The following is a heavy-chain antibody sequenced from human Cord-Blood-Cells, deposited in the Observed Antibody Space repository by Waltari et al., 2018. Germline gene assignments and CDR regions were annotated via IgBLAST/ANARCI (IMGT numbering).Heavy chain of an antibody. J-gene: IGHJ3*02. V-gene: IGHV3-15*01. CDR3: TTSPGGEGAFDI. CDR1: GFTFSNAW. CDR2: IKSKTDGGTT. D-gene: IGHD3-16*01. Sequence: EVQLVESGGGLVQPGGSLRLSCAASGFTFSNAWISWVRQAPGKGLEWVGRIKSKTDGGTTDYAAPVKGRFTISRDDSKNTLYLQMNSLKTEDTAVYYCTTSPGGEGAFDIWGQGTMVTVSS.